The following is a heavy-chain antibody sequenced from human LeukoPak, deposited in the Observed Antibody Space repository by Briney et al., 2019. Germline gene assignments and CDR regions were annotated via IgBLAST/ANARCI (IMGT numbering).Heavy chain of an antibody. CDR1: GYIFSGYY. J-gene: IGHJ4*02. CDR2: INPNTGGT. D-gene: IGHD4-11*01. CDR3: ARDPTTQTFDY. V-gene: IGHV1-2*02. Sequence: GASVKVSCKASGYIFSGYYLHWVRQAPGQGLEWMGWINPNTGGTNYAQKLQGRVTMTTDTSTTTAYMELRSLTSDDTAVYYCARDPTTQTFDYWGQGTLVTVSS.